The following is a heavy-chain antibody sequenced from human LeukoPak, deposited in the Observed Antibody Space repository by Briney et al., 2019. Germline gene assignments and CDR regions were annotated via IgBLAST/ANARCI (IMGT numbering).Heavy chain of an antibody. J-gene: IGHJ5*01. D-gene: IGHD6-13*01. Sequence: GGSLRLSCAASGFTFSSYAMSWVRQAPGKGLEWVSAISGSGGSTYYADSVKGRFTTSRDNSKNTLYLQMNSLRAEDTAVYYCARDPGYSSSWFDYWGQGTLVTVSS. CDR1: GFTFSSYA. V-gene: IGHV3-23*01. CDR3: ARDPGYSSSWFDY. CDR2: ISGSGGST.